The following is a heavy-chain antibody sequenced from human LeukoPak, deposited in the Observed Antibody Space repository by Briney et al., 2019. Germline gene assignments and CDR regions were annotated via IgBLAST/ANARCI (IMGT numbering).Heavy chain of an antibody. D-gene: IGHD6-19*01. CDR3: ARAVSGYYFDY. CDR2: IYYTGST. CDR1: GGSISSYY. J-gene: IGHJ4*02. V-gene: IGHV4-59*01. Sequence: SSETLSLTCTVSGGSISSYYWSWIRQPPGKGLEWIGYIYYTGSTSYNPSLKSRVTISVDTSKNHFSLNLSSVTAADTAVYYCARAVSGYYFDYWGQGTLVAVS.